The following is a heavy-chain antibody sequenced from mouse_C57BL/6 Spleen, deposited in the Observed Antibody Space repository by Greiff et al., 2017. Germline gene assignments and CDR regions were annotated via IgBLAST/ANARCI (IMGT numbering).Heavy chain of an antibody. V-gene: IGHV14-1*01. Sequence: EVQLQQSGAELVRPGASVKLSCTASGFNIKDYYMHWVKQRPEQGLEWIGRIDPEDGDTEYAPKFQGKATMTADTSSNTAYLQLSSLTSEDTAVYYCTTWNDCDPAWFAYWGQGTLVTVSA. CDR2: IDPEDGDT. CDR3: TTWNDCDPAWFAY. J-gene: IGHJ3*01. CDR1: GFNIKDYY. D-gene: IGHD2-4*01.